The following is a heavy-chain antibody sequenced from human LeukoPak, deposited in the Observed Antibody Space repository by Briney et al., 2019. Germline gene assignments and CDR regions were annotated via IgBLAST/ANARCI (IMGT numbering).Heavy chain of an antibody. Sequence: GGSLRLSCAASGFTFSSYSMNWVRQAPGKGLEWISYVTYHGATMYYADSVKGRFTAPRDNGKNSLYLQMNSLRAEDTAVYYCASNSNWAGGYWGQGTLVTVSS. CDR2: VTYHGATM. J-gene: IGHJ4*02. V-gene: IGHV3-48*04. CDR3: ASNSNWAGGY. D-gene: IGHD1-1*01. CDR1: GFTFSSYS.